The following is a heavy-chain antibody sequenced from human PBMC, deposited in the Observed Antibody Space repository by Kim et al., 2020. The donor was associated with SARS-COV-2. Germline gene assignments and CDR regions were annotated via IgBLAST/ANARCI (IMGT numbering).Heavy chain of an antibody. CDR3: ARDGYSSSLYDY. D-gene: IGHD6-13*01. J-gene: IGHJ4*02. V-gene: IGHV3-30*04. CDR2: ISYDGSNK. CDR1: GFTFSSYA. Sequence: GGSLRLSCAASGFTFSSYAMHWVRQAPGKGLEWVAVISYDGSNKYYADSVKGRFTISRDNSKNTLYLQMNSLRAEDTAVYYCARDGYSSSLYDYWGQGTLVTVSS.